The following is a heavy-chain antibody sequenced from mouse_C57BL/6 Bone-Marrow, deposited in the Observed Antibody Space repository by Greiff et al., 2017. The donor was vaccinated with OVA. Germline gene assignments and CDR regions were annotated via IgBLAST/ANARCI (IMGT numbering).Heavy chain of an antibody. Sequence: SGAELVRPGASVTLSCKASGYTFTDYEMHWVKQTPVHGLEWIGAIDPETGGTAYNQKFKGKAILTADKSSSTAYMELRSLTSEDSAVYYCTRREILWDYWGQGTTLTVSS. V-gene: IGHV1-15*01. J-gene: IGHJ2*01. CDR2: IDPETGGT. CDR3: TRREILWDY. D-gene: IGHD1-1*02. CDR1: GYTFTDYE.